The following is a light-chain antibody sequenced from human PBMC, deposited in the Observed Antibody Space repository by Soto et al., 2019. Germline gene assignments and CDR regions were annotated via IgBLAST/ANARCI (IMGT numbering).Light chain of an antibody. CDR3: SSYTSSRSWL. V-gene: IGLV2-14*01. J-gene: IGLJ3*02. CDR2: DVS. CDR1: SSDVGGYNY. Sequence: QSALTQPASVSGSPGQSITISCTGTSSDVGGYNYVSWYQQHPGKAPKLMIYDVSNRPSGVSNLFSGSKSGNTASLTISGIQAEDEADYYCSSYTSSRSWLFGGGTKLTVL.